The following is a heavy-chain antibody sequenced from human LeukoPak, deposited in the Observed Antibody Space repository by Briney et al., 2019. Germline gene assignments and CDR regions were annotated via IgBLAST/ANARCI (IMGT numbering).Heavy chain of an antibody. CDR3: SRGLDSRKLGY. CDR2: IHPSGTL. CDR1: GASFSSGDQY. Sequence: SQTLSLTCTVSGASFSSGDQYWNWIRQSPGKGLEWIGSIHPSGTLYNNPSLESRVTMSMDTSKNQFTLNLNSVTAADTAVYFCSRGLDSRKLGYWGQGTLVTVSS. D-gene: IGHD3-22*01. V-gene: IGHV4-31*03. J-gene: IGHJ4*02.